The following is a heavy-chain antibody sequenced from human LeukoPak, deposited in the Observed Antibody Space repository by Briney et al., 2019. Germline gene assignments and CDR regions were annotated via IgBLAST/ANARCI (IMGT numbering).Heavy chain of an antibody. CDR1: GGSISSHY. V-gene: IGHV4-59*11. CDR2: FFHSGST. Sequence: SETLSLTCTVSGGSISSHYWSWIRQPPGKGLGWIGHFFHSGSTNYNPSLKSRVTISLDTSKNQFSLNLSSVTAADTAVYYCARLLQNYYYMDVWGKGTTVSVSS. J-gene: IGHJ6*03. CDR3: ARLLQNYYYMDV. D-gene: IGHD3-3*01.